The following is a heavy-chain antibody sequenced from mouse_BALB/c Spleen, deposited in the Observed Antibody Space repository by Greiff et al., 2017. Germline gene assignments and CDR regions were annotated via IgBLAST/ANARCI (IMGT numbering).Heavy chain of an antibody. CDR2: ISDGGSYT. CDR1: GFTFSDYY. V-gene: IGHV5-4*02. J-gene: IGHJ4*01. D-gene: IGHD2-4*01. CDR3: ARVYDYDGGAMDY. Sequence: EVHLVESGGGLVKPGGSLKLSCAASGFTFSDYYMYWVRQTPEKRLEWVATISDGGSYTYYPDSVKGRFTISRDNAKNNLYLQMSSLRSEDTAMYYCARVYDYDGGAMDYWGQGTSVTVSS.